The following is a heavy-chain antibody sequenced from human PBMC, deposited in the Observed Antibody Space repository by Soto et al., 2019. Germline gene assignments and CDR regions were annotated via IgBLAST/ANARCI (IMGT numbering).Heavy chain of an antibody. CDR1: GFTFSSYA. J-gene: IGHJ3*02. Sequence: GGSLRLSCAASGFTFSSYAMHWVRQAPGKGLEWVAVISYDGSNKYYADSVKGRFTISRDNSKNTLYLQMSSLRAEDTAVYYCAKDTNVLRYFDWLLALDAFDIWGQGTMVTVSS. CDR2: ISYDGSNK. CDR3: AKDTNVLRYFDWLLALDAFDI. D-gene: IGHD3-9*01. V-gene: IGHV3-30-3*01.